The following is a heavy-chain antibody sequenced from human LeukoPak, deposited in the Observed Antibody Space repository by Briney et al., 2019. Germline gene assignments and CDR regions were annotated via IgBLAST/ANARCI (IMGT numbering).Heavy chain of an antibody. CDR1: GFTFSSYT. V-gene: IGHV3-21*01. D-gene: IGHD1-26*01. CDR3: ARENSGSFDY. J-gene: IGHJ4*02. Sequence: GGSLRLSCAASGFTFSSYTLTWVRQAPGKGLEWVSSITSSTLYIYYADSAKGRFTISRDNTKNSLYLQMNSLRAEDTAVYYCARENSGSFDYWGQGTLVTVSS. CDR2: ITSSTLYI.